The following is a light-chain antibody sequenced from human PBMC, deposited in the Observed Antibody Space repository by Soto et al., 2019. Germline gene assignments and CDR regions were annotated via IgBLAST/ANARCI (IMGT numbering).Light chain of an antibody. CDR2: ATA. CDR1: QSIDNRY. CDR3: QRYFGSSWT. V-gene: IGKV3-20*01. Sequence: EIVLTQAPGTLSSSPGERATLSCRASQSIDNRYLAWYQHKPGHAPRLLIYATASRATGIPDRFGGSGSGTDFPLIINRLEPEDFAVYYCQRYFGSSWTFGQGTKVDIK. J-gene: IGKJ1*01.